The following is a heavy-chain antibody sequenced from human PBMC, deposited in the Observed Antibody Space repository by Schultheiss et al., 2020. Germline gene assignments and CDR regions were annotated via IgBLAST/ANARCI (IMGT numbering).Heavy chain of an antibody. CDR3: ARGLNYDFWSGYYGPDAFDI. D-gene: IGHD3-3*01. V-gene: IGHV4-31*03. Sequence: SQTLSLTCTVSGGSISSGGYYWSWIRQHPGKGLEWIGYIYYSGSTYYNPSLKSRVTISVDTSKNQFSLKLSSVTAADTAVYYCARGLNYDFWSGYYGPDAFDIWGQGTMVIVSS. CDR2: IYYSGST. J-gene: IGHJ3*02. CDR1: GGSISSGGYY.